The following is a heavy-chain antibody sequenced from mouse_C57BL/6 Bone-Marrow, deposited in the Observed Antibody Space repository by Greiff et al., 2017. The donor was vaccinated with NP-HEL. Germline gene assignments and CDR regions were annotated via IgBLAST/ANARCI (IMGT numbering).Heavy chain of an antibody. V-gene: IGHV1-66*01. CDR2: IYPGSGNT. D-gene: IGHD2-4*01. CDR3: ARWDYESWCAY. CDR1: GYSFTSYY. Sequence: VKLQESGPELVKPGASVKISCKASGYSFTSYYIHWVKQRPGQGLEWIGWIYPGSGNTKYNEKVKGKATLTAAKSSSTAYMQLSSLTSEDSAVYYGARWDYESWCAYWGQGTLVTVSA. J-gene: IGHJ3*01.